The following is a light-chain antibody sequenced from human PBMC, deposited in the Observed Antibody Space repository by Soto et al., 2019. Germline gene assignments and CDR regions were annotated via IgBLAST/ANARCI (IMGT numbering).Light chain of an antibody. CDR1: QSVSSSY. J-gene: IGKJ2*01. Sequence: EIVLTQSPGTLSLSPGERATLSCRASQSVSSSYLAWYQQKPGQAPRLLIYAASSRATGIPDRFSGSGSGTDFTLTISTLEPEDFEVYYCQQYGSSRPYTFGQGTKLEIK. V-gene: IGKV3-20*01. CDR3: QQYGSSRPYT. CDR2: AAS.